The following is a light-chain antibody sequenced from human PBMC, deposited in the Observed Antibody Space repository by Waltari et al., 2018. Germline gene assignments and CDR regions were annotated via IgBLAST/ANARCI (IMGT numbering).Light chain of an antibody. CDR3: QNHERLPAT. Sequence: VLTQSPGPLSLSPGERATLSCRASQSIGKYLVWYQQRPGPAPRLPIAAASTRATGSPDRFSGSGYGTDFSLTISRLEPEDFAVYYCQNHERLPATFGQGTKVEIK. CDR1: QSIGKY. CDR2: AAS. V-gene: IGKV3-20*01. J-gene: IGKJ1*01.